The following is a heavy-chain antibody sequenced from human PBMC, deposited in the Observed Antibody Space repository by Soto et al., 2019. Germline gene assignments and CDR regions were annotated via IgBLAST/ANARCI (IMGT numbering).Heavy chain of an antibody. CDR2: TWYDGSNK. D-gene: IGHD6-19*01. CDR3: ARDEGGLRQPAKPRSLWKSGFGSGWEQQSLDY. V-gene: IGHV3-33*01. CDR1: GFTFSNYG. Sequence: GGSLRLSCAASGFTFSNYGMHWVRQAPGKGLEWVAITWYDGSNKYYADSVKGRFTISRDNSKNTLYLQMDSLRAEDTAVYYCARDEGGLRQPAKPRSLWKSGFGSGWEQQSLDYWGQGILVTVSS. J-gene: IGHJ4*02.